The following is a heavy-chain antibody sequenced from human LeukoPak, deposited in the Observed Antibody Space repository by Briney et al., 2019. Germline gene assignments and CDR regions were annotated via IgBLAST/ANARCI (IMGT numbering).Heavy chain of an antibody. CDR2: MNPNSGNT. V-gene: IGHV1-8*01. CDR1: GYTFTSYD. D-gene: IGHD2-15*01. Sequence: ASVKVSCKASGYTFTSYDINWVRQATGQGLEWMGWMNPNSGNTGYAQKFQGRVTMTRNTSISTAYMELSSLRSEDTAVYYCAREARAWQYSKYYFDYWGQGTLVTVSS. CDR3: AREARAWQYSKYYFDY. J-gene: IGHJ4*02.